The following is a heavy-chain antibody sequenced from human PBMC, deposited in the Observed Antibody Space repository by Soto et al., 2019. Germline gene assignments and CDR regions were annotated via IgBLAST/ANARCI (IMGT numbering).Heavy chain of an antibody. CDR3: VRRGPGTYFDY. CDR1: GFTFSSYA. CDR2: ISGSGGST. J-gene: IGHJ4*02. Sequence: EVQLLESGGGLVQPGGSLRLSCAASGFTFSSYAMNWVRQAPGKGLEWVSVISGSGGSTYYADSVKGRFTISRDNSKNTLYLQMNSLRAEDTAVYYCVRRGPGTYFDYWGQGTLVTVSS. D-gene: IGHD6-13*01. V-gene: IGHV3-23*01.